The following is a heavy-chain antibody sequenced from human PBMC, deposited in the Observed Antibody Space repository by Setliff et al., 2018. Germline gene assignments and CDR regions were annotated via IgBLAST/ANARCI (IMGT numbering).Heavy chain of an antibody. CDR3: ARDRRGGYGAINWFDP. J-gene: IGHJ5*02. V-gene: IGHV4-31*03. CDR1: GDSIGRGGYY. D-gene: IGHD3-16*01. CDR2: IYYSGST. Sequence: SETLSLTCSVSGDSIGRGGYYWSWIRQQPGKGLEWIASIYYSGSTYYNPSLKSRLRVSMDSSKNQFYLGLSSVTAADTAVYYCARDRRGGYGAINWFDPWGQGTLVTVSS.